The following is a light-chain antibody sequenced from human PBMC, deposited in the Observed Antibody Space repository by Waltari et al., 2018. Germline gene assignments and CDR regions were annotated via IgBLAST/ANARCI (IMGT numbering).Light chain of an antibody. CDR1: QSVSTY. CDR2: DVS. CDR3: QERRNWPGT. V-gene: IGKV3-11*01. Sequence: EIVLTQSPDTLYLSPGESATLSCRASQSVSTYLAWYQQKPGQAPRLLMYDVSKRATGIPARFSASGSGTDFTLTISSLEPDDFAVYYCQERRNWPGTFGGGTKVEIK. J-gene: IGKJ4*01.